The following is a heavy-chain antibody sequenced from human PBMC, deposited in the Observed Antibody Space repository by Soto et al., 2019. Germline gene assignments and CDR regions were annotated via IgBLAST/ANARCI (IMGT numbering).Heavy chain of an antibody. CDR3: ATSPTSSGWSLVDY. CDR1: GFTFSHYA. J-gene: IGHJ4*02. Sequence: QVQLVESGGGVVQSGRSLRLSCVASGFTFSHYAMYWVRQAPGKGLGWVALISFDGSSEYYADSVKGRFTISRDNSKNTLYLQVNSLRREDTAVDHCATSPTSSGWSLVDYWGLGTLVTVSS. D-gene: IGHD6-19*01. CDR2: ISFDGSSE. V-gene: IGHV3-30*03.